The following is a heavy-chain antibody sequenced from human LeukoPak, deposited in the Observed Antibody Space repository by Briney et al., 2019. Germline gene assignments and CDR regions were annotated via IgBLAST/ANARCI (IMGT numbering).Heavy chain of an antibody. Sequence: GRSLRLCCAASGFTFSTYGMHWVRQAPGKGLEWVAVISYDGSNKYYADSVKGRFTISRDNSKNTLYLQMNSLRAEDTAVYYCAKQGESAGTVKVYWGQGPLVTVSS. CDR1: GFTFSTYG. D-gene: IGHD6-19*01. CDR2: ISYDGSNK. CDR3: AKQGESAGTVKVY. V-gene: IGHV3-30*18. J-gene: IGHJ4*02.